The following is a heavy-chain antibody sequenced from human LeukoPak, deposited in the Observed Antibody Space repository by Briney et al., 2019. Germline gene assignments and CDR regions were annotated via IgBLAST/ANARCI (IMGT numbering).Heavy chain of an antibody. CDR2: IVPSDSYT. D-gene: IGHD3-10*01. Sequence: GESLKISCKDSGYRFTNYWISWVRQMPGKGLEWMGRIVPSDSYTSYSPHFQGHVTFSADKSISTAYLQWSSLKASDTAMYYCASPADYYGSGSYIACWGQGTLVTVSS. CDR1: GYRFTNYW. J-gene: IGHJ4*02. CDR3: ASPADYYGSGSYIAC. V-gene: IGHV5-10-1*01.